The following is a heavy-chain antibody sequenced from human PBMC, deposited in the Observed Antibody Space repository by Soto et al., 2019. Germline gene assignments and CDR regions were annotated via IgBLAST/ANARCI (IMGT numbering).Heavy chain of an antibody. CDR3: ARDGYYDSGSYGMDV. Sequence: AETLSLTYAVSSGSIDNVYWWSWVRQSPGKALEWIGYIYYSGTTNYNPSLKSRVTMTTDTTTKTVYMVLTSLRSDDTAVYYCARDGYYDSGSYGMDVWGRGTTVTVSS. CDR1: SGSIDNVYW. D-gene: IGHD3-10*01. V-gene: IGHV4-4*02. J-gene: IGHJ6*02. CDR2: IYYSGTT.